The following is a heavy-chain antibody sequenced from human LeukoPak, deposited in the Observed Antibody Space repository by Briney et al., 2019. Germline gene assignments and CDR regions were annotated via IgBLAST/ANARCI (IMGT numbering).Heavy chain of an antibody. J-gene: IGHJ4*02. V-gene: IGHV4-61*01. CDR1: GGSVSSGRYF. Sequence: SGTVSLTCTVSGGSVSSGRYFGRWIRQPPGRVLGWIGYNYYSGSTHYTPSLKSRVTISVHTSKNPYSLSLSSVTAADTAVYYCARVAYSSILHWGQGTLVTVSS. D-gene: IGHD6-13*01. CDR3: ARVAYSSILH. CDR2: NYYSGST.